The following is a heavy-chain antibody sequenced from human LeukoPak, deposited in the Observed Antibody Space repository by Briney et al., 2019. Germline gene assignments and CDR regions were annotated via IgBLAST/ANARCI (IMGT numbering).Heavy chain of an antibody. CDR3: ARDRHVHYDILTGYASYFEY. Sequence: RAGGSLRLSCAASGFTFSSYSMNWVRQAPGKGLEWVAFIRYDGNNKFYADSVKGRFTISRDNSKNTLYLQMNSLRPEDTAVYYCARDRHVHYDILTGYASYFEYWGQGALVTVSS. J-gene: IGHJ4*02. D-gene: IGHD3-9*01. V-gene: IGHV3-30*02. CDR2: IRYDGNNK. CDR1: GFTFSSYS.